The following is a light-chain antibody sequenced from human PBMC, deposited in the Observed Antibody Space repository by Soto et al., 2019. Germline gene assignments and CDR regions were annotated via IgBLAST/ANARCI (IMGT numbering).Light chain of an antibody. CDR1: QDIGSA. Sequence: PAGRASVSSWASQDIGSAVAWYHQRSGQAPRLHIFDASIRVPTTPARFCGSVSGTEFTLTLSCRQSYEFAVQFCEEHGSGPRTFAQGTKVDIK. CDR2: DAS. V-gene: IGKV3-15*01. J-gene: IGKJ1*01. CDR3: EEHGSGPRT.